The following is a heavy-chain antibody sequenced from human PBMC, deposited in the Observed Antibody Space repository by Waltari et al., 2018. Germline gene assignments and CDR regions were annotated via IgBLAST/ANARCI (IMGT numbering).Heavy chain of an antibody. J-gene: IGHJ4*02. D-gene: IGHD2-2*01. Sequence: QVQLVESGGGVVQPGRSLRLSCAASGLPFSSYAMQWVRQAPGQGLEWVAVISSDGTNNHYADSVKGRFTIARDNSKNTLDLQMNSLRTEDTAVYYCARDLSAEYYFDYCGQGTLVTVSS. V-gene: IGHV3-30-3*01. CDR3: ARDLSAEYYFDY. CDR2: ISSDGTNN. CDR1: GLPFSSYA.